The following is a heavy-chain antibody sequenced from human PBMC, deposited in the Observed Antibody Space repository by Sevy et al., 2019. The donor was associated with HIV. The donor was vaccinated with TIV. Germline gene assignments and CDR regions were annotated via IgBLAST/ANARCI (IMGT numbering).Heavy chain of an antibody. CDR1: GGSFSGYY. Sequence: SETLSLTCAVYGGSFSGYYWSWIRQPPGKGLEWIGEINHSGSTNYNPSLKSRVTISVDTSKNQFSLKLSSVTAADTAVYYRARGLYSGSYYSPEEYYVDYWGQGTLVTVSS. V-gene: IGHV4-34*01. D-gene: IGHD1-26*01. J-gene: IGHJ4*02. CDR2: INHSGST. CDR3: ARGLYSGSYYSPEEYYVDY.